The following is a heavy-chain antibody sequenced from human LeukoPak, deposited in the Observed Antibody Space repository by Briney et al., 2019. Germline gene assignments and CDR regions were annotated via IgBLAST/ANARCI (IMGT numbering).Heavy chain of an antibody. CDR3: ARDLGKIGGNSSPFDY. Sequence: PSETLSLTCSVSGGSLSSSYWSWVRQSPGRGREWMGCVYYSGGTFYNPSLKSRVTISLDTSKNQFSLKLSSVTAADTAVYYCARDLGKIGGNSSPFDYWGQGTLVTVSS. D-gene: IGHD4-23*01. J-gene: IGHJ4*02. CDR2: VYYSGGT. CDR1: GGSLSSSY. V-gene: IGHV4-59*01.